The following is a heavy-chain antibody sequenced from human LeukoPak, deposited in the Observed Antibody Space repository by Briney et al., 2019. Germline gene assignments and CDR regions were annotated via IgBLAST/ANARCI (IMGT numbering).Heavy chain of an antibody. V-gene: IGHV1-69*13. D-gene: IGHD4-17*01. CDR3: ARDAVTNRDAFDI. J-gene: IGHJ3*02. CDR1: GGTFSSYA. Sequence: SLKLSCKASGGTFSSYAISWVRHSPGQELEWIGGIIPIFGTANYAQKFQGRVTITADESTSTAYMELSSLRSEDTAVYYCARDAVTNRDAFDIWGQGTMVTVSS. CDR2: IIPIFGTA.